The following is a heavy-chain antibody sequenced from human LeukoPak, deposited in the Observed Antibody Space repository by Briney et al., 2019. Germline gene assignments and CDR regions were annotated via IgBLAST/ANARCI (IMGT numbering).Heavy chain of an antibody. Sequence: GGSLRLSCAASGFTFSSYAMHWVRQAPGKGLEWVAVISYDGSNKYYADSVKGRFTISRDNSKNTLYLQMNSLRAEDTAVYYCAREDYDILTGYPNWFDPWGQGTLVTVSS. CDR1: GFTFSSYA. CDR3: AREDYDILTGYPNWFDP. V-gene: IGHV3-30-3*01. J-gene: IGHJ5*02. CDR2: ISYDGSNK. D-gene: IGHD3-9*01.